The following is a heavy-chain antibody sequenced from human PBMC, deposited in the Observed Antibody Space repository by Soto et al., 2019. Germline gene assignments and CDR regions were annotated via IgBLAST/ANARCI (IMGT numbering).Heavy chain of an antibody. CDR3: PRHRNSANXLFYFDY. CDR2: IYYSGST. V-gene: IGHV4-39*01. CDR1: GGSISGSGYS. D-gene: IGHD1-26*01. J-gene: IGHJ4*02. Sequence: SETLCLTCTVSGGSISGSGYSWGWIRQPPGRGLEGIGSIYYSGSTYYNPSLKGRGTIFVDTSKNQFSLKVSSGTAAATAAYYGPRHRNSANXLFYFDYWAQGSVVNLSS.